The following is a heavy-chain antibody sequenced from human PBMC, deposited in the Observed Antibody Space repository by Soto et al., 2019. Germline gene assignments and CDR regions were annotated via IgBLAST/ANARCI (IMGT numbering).Heavy chain of an antibody. CDR1: GGTFSSYA. Sequence: SVKVSCKASGGTFSSYAISWVRQAPGQGLEWMGGIIPIFGTANYAQKFQGRVTITADESTSTAYMELSSLRSEDTAVYYCAREGSEVVNFDYWGQGTLVTVS. J-gene: IGHJ4*02. CDR2: IIPIFGTA. D-gene: IGHD3-10*01. CDR3: AREGSEVVNFDY. V-gene: IGHV1-69*13.